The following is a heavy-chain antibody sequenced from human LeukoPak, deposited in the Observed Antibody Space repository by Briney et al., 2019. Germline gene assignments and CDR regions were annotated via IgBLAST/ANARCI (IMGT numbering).Heavy chain of an antibody. Sequence: GGSLRLSCAASGFTFSSYAMHWVRQAPGKGLEWVAVISYDGSNKYYADSVKGRFTISRDNSKNTLYLQMNSLRAEDTAVYYCAVLNSGSYPLLDYWGQGTLVTVSS. D-gene: IGHD1-26*01. CDR1: GFTFSSYA. CDR3: AVLNSGSYPLLDY. J-gene: IGHJ4*02. V-gene: IGHV3-30*04. CDR2: ISYDGSNK.